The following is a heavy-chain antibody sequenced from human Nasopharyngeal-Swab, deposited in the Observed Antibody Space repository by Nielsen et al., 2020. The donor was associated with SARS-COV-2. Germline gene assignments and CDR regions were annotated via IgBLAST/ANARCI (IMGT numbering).Heavy chain of an antibody. CDR1: GFIFSDPA. D-gene: IGHD2-15*01. CDR2: IRSKGNSYAT. CDR3: TRCGGSCYTGKDY. Sequence: GESLKISCAASGFIFSDPAIHWVRQASGKGLEWVGRIRSKGNSYATAYAASVKGRFTISRDDSKNTAYLQMNSLITEDTAVYYCTRCGGSCYTGKDYWGQGTLVTVSS. J-gene: IGHJ4*02. V-gene: IGHV3-73*01.